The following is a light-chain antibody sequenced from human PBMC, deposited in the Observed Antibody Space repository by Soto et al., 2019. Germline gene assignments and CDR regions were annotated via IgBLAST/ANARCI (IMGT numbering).Light chain of an antibody. CDR3: LQHYSYPWS. CDR2: DAS. J-gene: IGKJ1*01. V-gene: IGKV1-5*01. Sequence: DIQMTQSPSTLSASVGDRVTITCLARQSISSWLAWYQQKPGRAPKRLIYDASNLQSGVPSRFSGSGSGTEFTLTISSLQAEDFATYSCLQHYSYPWSFGQGTKVDIK. CDR1: QSISSW.